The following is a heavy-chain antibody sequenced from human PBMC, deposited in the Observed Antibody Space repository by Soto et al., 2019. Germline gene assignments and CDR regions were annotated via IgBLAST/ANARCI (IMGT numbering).Heavy chain of an antibody. CDR3: ARKGSNYNYALDV. CDR1: GGSFSNYY. CDR2: IIHSGGT. Sequence: QVQLQQWGAGLLKPSETLSLTCAVYGGSFSNYYWIWIRQPPGKGLEWIGDIIHSGGTNYNPSLKSRVTISGDTSKTQISLKLSSVTAADTAVYYCARKGSNYNYALDVWGQGTSVTVSS. V-gene: IGHV4-34*12. J-gene: IGHJ6*02.